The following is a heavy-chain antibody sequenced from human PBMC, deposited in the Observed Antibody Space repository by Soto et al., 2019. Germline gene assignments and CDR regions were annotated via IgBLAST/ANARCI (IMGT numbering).Heavy chain of an antibody. CDR3: ARGVYGSGNYYTGPSAFDI. D-gene: IGHD3-10*01. V-gene: IGHV1-69*06. Sequence: QVQLEQSGAEVKKPGSSVKISCKASGGTLSDHGVSWLRQAPGQGLEWVGGTIPVFNTAKYAPKFQGRVTLATDKSKNIAYLELGSLRSENTAFYYCARGVYGSGNYYTGPSAFDIWGQGTLVIVSS. CDR2: TIPVFNTA. CDR1: GGTLSDHG. J-gene: IGHJ3*02.